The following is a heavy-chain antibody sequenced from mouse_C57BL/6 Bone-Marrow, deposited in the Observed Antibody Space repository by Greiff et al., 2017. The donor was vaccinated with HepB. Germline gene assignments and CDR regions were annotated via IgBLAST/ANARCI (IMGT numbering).Heavy chain of an antibody. J-gene: IGHJ1*03. Sequence: QVQLQQSGAELARPGASVKLSCKASGYTFTSYGISWVKQRTGQGLEWIGEIYPRSGNTYYNEKFKGKATLTADKSSSTAYMELRSLTSEDSAVYFCARSLITTVVAADVWGTGTTVTVSS. CDR1: GYTFTSYG. V-gene: IGHV1-81*01. CDR3: ARSLITTVVAADV. CDR2: IYPRSGNT. D-gene: IGHD1-1*01.